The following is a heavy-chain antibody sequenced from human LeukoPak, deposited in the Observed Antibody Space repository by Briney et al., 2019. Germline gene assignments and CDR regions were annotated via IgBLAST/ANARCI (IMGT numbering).Heavy chain of an antibody. CDR2: ISGSGGST. CDR1: GFTFSSYA. CDR3: AEGSYYPSYYMDV. J-gene: IGHJ6*03. V-gene: IGHV3-23*01. Sequence: GGSLRLSCAASGFTFSSYAMTWVRQAPGEGLEWASAISGSGGSTYYADSVKGRFTISRDNSKNTLYLQMNSLRAEDTAVYYCAEGSYYPSYYMDVWGKGTTVTVSS.